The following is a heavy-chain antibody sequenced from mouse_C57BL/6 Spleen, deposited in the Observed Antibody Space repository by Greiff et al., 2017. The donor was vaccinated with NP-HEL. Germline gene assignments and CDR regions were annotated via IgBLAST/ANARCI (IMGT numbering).Heavy chain of an antibody. Sequence: VQLQQPGAELVKPGASVKLSCKASGYTFTSYWMHWVKQRPGQGLEWIGMIHPNSGSTNYNEKFKSKATLTVDKSSSTAYMQLSSLTSEDSAVYYCARSLYDGYLYYAMDYWGQGTSVTVSS. J-gene: IGHJ4*01. CDR1: GYTFTSYW. CDR2: IHPNSGST. V-gene: IGHV1-64*01. CDR3: ARSLYDGYLYYAMDY. D-gene: IGHD2-3*01.